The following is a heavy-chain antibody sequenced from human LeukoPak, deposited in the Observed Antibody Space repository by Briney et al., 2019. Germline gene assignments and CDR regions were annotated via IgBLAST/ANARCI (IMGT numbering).Heavy chain of an antibody. D-gene: IGHD5-12*01. CDR3: ARLDIVATGGWFGP. CDR2: IYTSGST. Sequence: PSETLSLTCTVSGGSISSYYWSWIRQPPGKGLEWIGYIYTSGSTNYNPSLKSRVTISVDTSKNQFSLKLSSVTAADTAVYYCARLDIVATGGWFGPWAREPWSPSPQ. V-gene: IGHV4-4*09. CDR1: GGSISSYY. J-gene: IGHJ5*02.